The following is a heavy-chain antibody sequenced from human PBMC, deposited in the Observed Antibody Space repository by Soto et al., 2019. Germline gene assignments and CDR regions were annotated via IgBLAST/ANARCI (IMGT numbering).Heavy chain of an antibody. CDR2: IDCGNGDT. CDR3: AGGRQVTRLHYYAIDV. Sequence: ASVKVSCKTSGSSFKTLTIYWVRQVPGQRFEWLGWIDCGNGDTHYSEKFEDRVTFTMDVSASTGYLELRSLGSEDSATYYCAGGRQVTRLHYYAIDVSG. V-gene: IGHV1-3*01. D-gene: IGHD3-16*01. CDR1: GSSFKTLT. J-gene: IGHJ6*01.